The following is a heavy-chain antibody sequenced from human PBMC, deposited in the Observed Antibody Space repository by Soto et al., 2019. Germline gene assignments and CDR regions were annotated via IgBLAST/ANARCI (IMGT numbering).Heavy chain of an antibody. J-gene: IGHJ6*03. CDR2: IYYSGST. CDR3: ARQLTPDYYYYYMDV. Sequence: PSETLSLTCTVSGGSISSYYWSWIRQPPGKGLEWIGYIYYSGSTNYNPSLKSRVTISVDTSKNQFSLKLSSVTAADTAVYYCARQLTPDYYYYYMDVWGKGTTVTVSS. CDR1: GGSISSYY. V-gene: IGHV4-59*01.